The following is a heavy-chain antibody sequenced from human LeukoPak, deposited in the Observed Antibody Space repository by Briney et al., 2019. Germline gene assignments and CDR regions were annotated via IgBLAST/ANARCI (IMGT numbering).Heavy chain of an antibody. Sequence: SETLSLTCAVYGGSFSGYYWSWIRQPPGKGLEWIGEINHSGSNNYNPSLKSRVTISVDTYKNQYCLKLSAVTAAHTAVFYCARLFRRSSGSYGNWYDPWGQGTLVTVSS. D-gene: IGHD3-10*01. J-gene: IGHJ5*01. CDR2: INHSGSN. V-gene: IGHV4-34*01. CDR3: ARLFRRSSGSYGNWYDP. CDR1: GGSFSGYY.